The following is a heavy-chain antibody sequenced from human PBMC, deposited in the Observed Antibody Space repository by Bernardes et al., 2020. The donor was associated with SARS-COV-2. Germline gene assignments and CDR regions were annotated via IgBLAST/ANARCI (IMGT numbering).Heavy chain of an antibody. J-gene: IGHJ3*02. CDR1: GYTFTGYY. CDR3: ARGPLYCTNGVCPDAFDI. D-gene: IGHD2-8*01. Sequence: ASVKVSCKASGYTFTGYYMHWVRQAPGLGLEWMGWINPNSGGTNYAQKFQGRVTMTRDTSISTAYMELSRLRSDDTAVYYCARGPLYCTNGVCPDAFDIWGQGTMVTVSS. V-gene: IGHV1-2*02. CDR2: INPNSGGT.